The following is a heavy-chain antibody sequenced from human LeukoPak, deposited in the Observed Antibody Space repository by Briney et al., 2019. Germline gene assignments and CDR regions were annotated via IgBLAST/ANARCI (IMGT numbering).Heavy chain of an antibody. D-gene: IGHD6-6*01. CDR3: ARDDEYSSSSVGGYYYYYMDV. CDR1: GFTFSSYS. J-gene: IGHJ6*03. CDR2: ISSSSSYI. Sequence: GGSLRLSCAASGFTFSSYSMNWVRQAPGKGLEWVSSISSSSSYIYYADSVKGRFTISRDNAKNSLYLQMNSLRAEDTAVYYCARDDEYSSSSVGGYYYYYMDVWGKGTTVTVS. V-gene: IGHV3-21*01.